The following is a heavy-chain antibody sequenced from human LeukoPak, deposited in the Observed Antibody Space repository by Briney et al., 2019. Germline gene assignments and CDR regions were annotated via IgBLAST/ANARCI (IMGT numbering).Heavy chain of an antibody. CDR2: INSNTGGT. Sequence: ASVKVSCKASGYTFIHYFIHWVRQAPGQGLEWMGRINSNTGGTEYTQKFQGRVTMTTDTSITTVYMELSSLTSDDSAVYYCARDLSSSSNWELDYWGQGTLVTVSS. CDR3: ARDLSSSSNWELDY. D-gene: IGHD7-27*01. CDR1: GYTFIHYF. J-gene: IGHJ4*02. V-gene: IGHV1-2*06.